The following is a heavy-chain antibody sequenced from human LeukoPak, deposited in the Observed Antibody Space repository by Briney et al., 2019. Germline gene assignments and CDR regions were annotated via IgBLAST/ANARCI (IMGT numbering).Heavy chain of an antibody. J-gene: IGHJ6*04. Sequence: PGGSLRLSCAASGFPFSHFYMNWLRQAPGKRPEWISHINKNGRTMYYADSVEGRFTISRDNGKNSLYLQMNSLRVEDTAVYYCTRGVFSDVCGKGTTVTVSS. CDR3: TRGVFSDV. V-gene: IGHV3-11*01. CDR2: INKNGRTM. CDR1: GFPFSHFY. D-gene: IGHD3-10*01.